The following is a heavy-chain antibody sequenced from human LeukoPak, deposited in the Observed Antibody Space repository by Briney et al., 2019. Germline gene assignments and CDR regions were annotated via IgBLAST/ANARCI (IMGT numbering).Heavy chain of an antibody. J-gene: IGHJ4*02. V-gene: IGHV1-18*01. D-gene: IGHD3-22*01. CDR1: GYTFTTYG. CDR2: ISTYDDNI. Sequence: ASVKVSCKASGYTFTTYGPSWVRQAPGQGLEWLGWISTYDDNIKYAQSLQGRLTLTIDTSTSTAYMELRSLTSDDTAVYYCASQITMIDPVDYWGQGTLVAVSS. CDR3: ASQITMIDPVDY.